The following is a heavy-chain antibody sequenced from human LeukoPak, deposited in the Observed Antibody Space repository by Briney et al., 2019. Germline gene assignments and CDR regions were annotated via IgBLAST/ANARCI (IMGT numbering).Heavy chain of an antibody. Sequence: PGGSLRLSCAASGFTFSSYRMNWVRQAPGKGLEWVSGINWNGGSTVYADSVKGRFTISRGNAKNSLYLQMNSLRAEDTALYYCAREEGDGFDVWGQGTMVTVSS. J-gene: IGHJ3*01. V-gene: IGHV3-20*04. CDR1: GFTFSSYR. CDR2: INWNGGST. CDR3: AREEGDGFDV.